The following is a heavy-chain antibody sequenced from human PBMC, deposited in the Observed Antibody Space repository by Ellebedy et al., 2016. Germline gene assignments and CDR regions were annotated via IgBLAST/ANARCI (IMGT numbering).Heavy chain of an antibody. CDR1: GFTFSSYA. CDR2: ISGSGGST. CDR3: AKMATYYYDSSGYYWGY. V-gene: IGHV3-23*01. J-gene: IGHJ4*02. Sequence: GGSLRLSCAASGFTFSSYAMSWVRQAPGKGLEWVSAISGSGGSTYYADSVKGRFTISSDNSKNTLYLQMNSLGAEDTAVYYCAKMATYYYDSSGYYWGYWGQGTLVTVSS. D-gene: IGHD3-22*01.